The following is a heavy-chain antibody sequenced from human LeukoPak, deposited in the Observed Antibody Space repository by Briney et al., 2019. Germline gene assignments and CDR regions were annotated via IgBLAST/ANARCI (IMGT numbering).Heavy chain of an antibody. CDR2: VRTRGDPT. CDR3: AKGQQWLAYYFDY. Sequence: GGSLRLSCAASGFRFDSYPMNWVRQPPGKGMEWLSNVRTRGDPTSYADSVRGRFTISRDNAKKSLFLQINSLRVEDTAVYYCAKGQQWLAYYFDYWGQGTLVTVSS. V-gene: IGHV3-48*01. J-gene: IGHJ4*02. D-gene: IGHD6-19*01. CDR1: GFRFDSYP.